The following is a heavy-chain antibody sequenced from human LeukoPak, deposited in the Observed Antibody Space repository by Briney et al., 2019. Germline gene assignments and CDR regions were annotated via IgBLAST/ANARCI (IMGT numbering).Heavy chain of an antibody. J-gene: IGHJ4*02. CDR1: GGTFSSYA. V-gene: IGHV1-69*05. D-gene: IGHD6-19*01. CDR3: ARDPTVAGTGYFDY. Sequence: ASVKVSCKASGGTFSSYAISWVRQAPGQGLEWMGGIIPIFGTANYAQKFQGRVTITTDESTSTAYMELSSLRSEDTAVYYCARDPTVAGTGYFDYWGQGTLVTVSS. CDR2: IIPIFGTA.